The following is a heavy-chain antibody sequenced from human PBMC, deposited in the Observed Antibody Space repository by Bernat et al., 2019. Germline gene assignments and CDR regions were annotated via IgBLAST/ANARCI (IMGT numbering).Heavy chain of an antibody. CDR3: ARLGGYSYGYSNFNYMDV. V-gene: IGHV4-39*01. D-gene: IGHD5-18*01. CDR2: VYFTGTT. CDR1: GGSINSRSYY. J-gene: IGHJ6*03. Sequence: QLQLQESGPGLVKPSETLSLTCTGSGGSINSRSYYWGWIRQPPGKGLEWIGGVYFTGTTYYNPSLKSRLTTSVDTTENQFSLKLSSVTAADAAVYDCARLGGYSYGYSNFNYMDVWGEGTTVTVSS.